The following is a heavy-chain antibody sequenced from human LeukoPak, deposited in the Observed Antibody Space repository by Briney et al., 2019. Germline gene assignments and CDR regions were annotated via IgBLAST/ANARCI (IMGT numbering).Heavy chain of an antibody. D-gene: IGHD1-26*01. Sequence: GGSLRHSCAASGITVGANFMTWVRQAPGKGLEWVSSISSSSSYIYYADSVKGRFTISRDNAKNSLYLQMNSLRAEDTAVYYCARGVGALYWGQGTLVTVSS. CDR1: GITVGANF. J-gene: IGHJ4*02. CDR3: ARGVGALY. CDR2: ISSSSSYI. V-gene: IGHV3-21*01.